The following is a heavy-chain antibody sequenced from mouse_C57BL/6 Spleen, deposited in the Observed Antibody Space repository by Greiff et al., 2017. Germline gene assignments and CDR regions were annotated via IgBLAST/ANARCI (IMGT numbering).Heavy chain of an antibody. CDR3: AREEIYYGCLFAY. Sequence: EVQLVESGGGLVKPGGSLKLSCAASGFTFSDSGMHWVRQAPEKGLEWVAYISGGSGTSYYADTVKGRFTISRDNAKNTLFLQMASLRSEDTAMYYCAREEIYYGCLFAYWGQGTLVTVSA. V-gene: IGHV5-17*01. D-gene: IGHD2-2*01. J-gene: IGHJ3*01. CDR1: GFTFSDSG. CDR2: ISGGSGTS.